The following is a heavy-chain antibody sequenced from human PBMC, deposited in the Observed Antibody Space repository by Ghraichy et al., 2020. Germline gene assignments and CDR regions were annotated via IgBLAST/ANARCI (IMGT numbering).Heavy chain of an antibody. V-gene: IGHV4-39*01. CDR1: GGSISSSSYY. Sequence: SQTLSLTCTVSGGSISSSSYYWGWIRQPPGKGLEWIGSIYYSGSTYYNPSLKSRVTISVDTSKNQFSLKLSSVTAADTAVYYCARHGGGTEPFDYWGQGTLVTVSS. CDR3: ARHGGGTEPFDY. D-gene: IGHD2-15*01. CDR2: IYYSGST. J-gene: IGHJ4*02.